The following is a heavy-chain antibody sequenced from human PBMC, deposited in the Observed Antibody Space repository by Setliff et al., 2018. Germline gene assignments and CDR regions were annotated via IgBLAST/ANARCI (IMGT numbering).Heavy chain of an antibody. D-gene: IGHD3-3*01. V-gene: IGHV1-46*03. Sequence: ASVKVSCKASGYTLTNYYMHWVRQAPGQGLEWMGIINPSGGLTKYAQKFQGRVTITTDESTTTAYMELSSLRSEDTAVYFCARDRFYNSWSGTSITAPHDAFDIWGQGTTVTVSS. J-gene: IGHJ3*02. CDR3: ARDRFYNSWSGTSITAPHDAFDI. CDR2: INPSGGLT. CDR1: GYTLTNYY.